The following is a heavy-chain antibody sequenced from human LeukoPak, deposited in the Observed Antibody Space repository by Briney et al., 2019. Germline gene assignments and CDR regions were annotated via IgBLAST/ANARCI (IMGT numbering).Heavy chain of an antibody. V-gene: IGHV3-66*01. J-gene: IGHJ4*02. CDR2: IYSGGST. CDR3: ARGYYQKK. CDR1: GVSVGSNY. Sequence: GGSLRLSCAASGVSVGSNYMTWVRQAPGKGLEWVSLIYSGGSTYYADSVKGRVTISRDTSKNTLYLQMNRLRAEDTAVYFCARGYYQKKWGQGTLVTVPS. D-gene: IGHD3-22*01.